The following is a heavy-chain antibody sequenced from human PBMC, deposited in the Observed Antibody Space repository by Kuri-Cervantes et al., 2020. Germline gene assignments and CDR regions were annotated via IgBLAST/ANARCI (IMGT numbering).Heavy chain of an antibody. Sequence: SETLSLTCAVSGYSISSGYYWSWIRQPPGKGLEWIGEINHSGSTNYNPSLKSRVTISVDTSKNQFSLKLSSVTAADTAVYYCASRYYDSSPLAPFDYWGQGTLVTVSS. CDR1: GYSISSGYY. CDR2: INHSGST. J-gene: IGHJ4*02. D-gene: IGHD3-22*01. V-gene: IGHV4-34*01. CDR3: ASRYYDSSPLAPFDY.